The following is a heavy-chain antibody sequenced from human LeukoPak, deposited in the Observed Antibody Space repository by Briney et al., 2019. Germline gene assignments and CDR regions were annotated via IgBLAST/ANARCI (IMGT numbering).Heavy chain of an antibody. V-gene: IGHV4-39*01. CDR1: GGSINSSNYY. D-gene: IGHD2-8*02. CDR2: IYYSGTT. J-gene: IGHJ5*02. Sequence: SETLSLTCTVSGGSINSSNYYWDWIRQPPGKGLEWIGSIYYSGTTFYKPSRKSRVTISDDAAKNHFARKMTSLTVADTAVYFCARHGGLVGVVQAFDPWGQGTLVTVSS. CDR3: ARHGGLVGVVQAFDP.